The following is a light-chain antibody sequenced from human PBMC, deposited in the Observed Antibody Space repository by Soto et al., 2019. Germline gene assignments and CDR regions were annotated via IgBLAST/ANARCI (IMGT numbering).Light chain of an antibody. CDR1: QDISSH. Sequence: DIQLTQSPSFLSASVGDGVTITCRASQDISSHLAWYQQKPGKAPKLLIYAASTLQSGVPSGFGGSGSGTEFTLTITSLQPEDFATYYCQQVKTYPLTFGGGTKVEIK. V-gene: IGKV1-9*01. CDR3: QQVKTYPLT. J-gene: IGKJ4*01. CDR2: AAS.